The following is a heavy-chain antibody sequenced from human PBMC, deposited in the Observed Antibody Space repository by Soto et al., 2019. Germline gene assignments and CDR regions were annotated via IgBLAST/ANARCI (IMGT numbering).Heavy chain of an antibody. CDR2: INHSGST. D-gene: IGHD6-13*01. Sequence: VQLQQWGAGLLKPSETLSLTCAVYGGSFSGYYWSWIRQPLGKGLEWIGEINHSGSTNYNPSLNIRVTLSVDTSKTQFSLKLSSVTAADTAVYYCARGRIAAAGTRCFDPWGQGTLVTVSS. V-gene: IGHV4-34*01. CDR3: ARGRIAAAGTRCFDP. J-gene: IGHJ5*02. CDR1: GGSFSGYY.